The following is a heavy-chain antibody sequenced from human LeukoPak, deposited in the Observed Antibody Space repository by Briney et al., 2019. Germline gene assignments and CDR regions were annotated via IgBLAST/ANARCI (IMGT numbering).Heavy chain of an antibody. Sequence: GGSLRLSCAASGFTFDDYAMHWVRQAPGKGLEWVSGISWNSGSTGYADSVKGRFTISRDNAKNTLYLQLNSLRAEDTAVYYCARDRAAFDYWGQGTLVTVSS. D-gene: IGHD6-13*01. CDR1: GFTFDDYA. CDR2: ISWNSGST. V-gene: IGHV3-9*01. J-gene: IGHJ4*02. CDR3: ARDRAAFDY.